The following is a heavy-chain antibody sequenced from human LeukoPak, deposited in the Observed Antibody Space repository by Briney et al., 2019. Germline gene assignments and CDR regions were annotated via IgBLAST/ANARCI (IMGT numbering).Heavy chain of an antibody. D-gene: IGHD3-10*01. V-gene: IGHV1-46*01. Sequence: ASVKVSCKASGYTFSSNYMHWVRQAPGQGLEWMGIINPSGGSTSHAPRFQGRVTMTTDTSTSTAYMELSSLRSEDTAVYYCARGVGRITMVRGSYYFDYWGQGTLVTVSS. CDR2: INPSGGST. CDR3: ARGVGRITMVRGSYYFDY. CDR1: GYTFSSNY. J-gene: IGHJ4*02.